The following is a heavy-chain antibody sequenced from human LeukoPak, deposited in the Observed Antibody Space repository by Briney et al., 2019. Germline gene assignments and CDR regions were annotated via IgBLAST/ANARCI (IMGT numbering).Heavy chain of an antibody. V-gene: IGHV4-39*07. CDR3: ARDYGSGTTWLEYGMDV. CDR1: GGSISSSSYY. Sequence: SETLSLTCTVSGGSISSSSYYWGWIRQPPGKGLEWIGSIYYSGSTYYNPSLKSRVTISVDTSKNQFSLKLSSVTAADTAVYYCARDYGSGTTWLEYGMDVWGQGTTVTVSS. J-gene: IGHJ6*02. D-gene: IGHD3-10*01. CDR2: IYYSGST.